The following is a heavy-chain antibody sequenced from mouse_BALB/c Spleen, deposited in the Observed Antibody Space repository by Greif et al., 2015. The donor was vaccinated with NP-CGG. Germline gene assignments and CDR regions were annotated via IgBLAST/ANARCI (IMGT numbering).Heavy chain of an antibody. Sequence: EVMLVESGGGLVQPGGSLKLSCAASGFTFSSYGMSWVRQTPDKRLELVATINSNGGSTYYPDSVKGRFTISRDNAKNTLYLQMSSLKSEDTAMYYCARGPFITTGYFDVWGAGTTVTVSS. D-gene: IGHD1-1*01. CDR2: INSNGGST. CDR3: ARGPFITTGYFDV. V-gene: IGHV5-6-3*01. J-gene: IGHJ1*01. CDR1: GFTFSSYG.